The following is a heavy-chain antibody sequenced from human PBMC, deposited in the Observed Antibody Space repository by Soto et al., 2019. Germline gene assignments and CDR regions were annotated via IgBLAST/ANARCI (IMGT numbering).Heavy chain of an antibody. CDR2: ISSTSVYM. D-gene: IGHD5-12*01. CDR1: GFTFSTYN. Sequence: EVQLVESGGGLVKPGGSLRLSCAASGFTFSTYNMNWVRQAPGKGLEWVASISSTSVYMYYANSLKGRFTISRANAKRSMYLQVNSLRAEDKAVYYCARGWLRDPWMYWGQGTLVNVSS. CDR3: ARGWLRDPWMY. J-gene: IGHJ4*02. V-gene: IGHV3-21*01.